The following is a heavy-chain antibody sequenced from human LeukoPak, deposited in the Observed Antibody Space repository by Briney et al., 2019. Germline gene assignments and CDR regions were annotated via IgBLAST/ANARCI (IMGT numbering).Heavy chain of an antibody. J-gene: IGHJ3*02. CDR1: GYTFTSYA. CDR3: ATPRRMFSGGDAFDI. D-gene: IGHD3-10*02. V-gene: IGHV1-3*01. Sequence: GASVKVSCKASGYTFTSYAMHWVRQAPGQRLEWMGWINAGNGNTKYSQKFQGRVTITRDTSASTAYMELSSLRSEDTAVYYCATPRRMFSGGDAFDIWGKGTMVPVSS. CDR2: INAGNGNT.